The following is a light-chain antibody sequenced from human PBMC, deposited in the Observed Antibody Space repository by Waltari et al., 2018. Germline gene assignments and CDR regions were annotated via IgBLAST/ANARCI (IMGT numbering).Light chain of an antibody. CDR3: QQYRNLWT. J-gene: IGKJ1*01. CDR2: KAS. CDR1: QSLSNW. Sequence: DIQMTQSPSTLSASVGDRVTITCRASQSLSNWLAWYQQKPGKAPKVLIYKASTLESGVPSMFSGSGSGIEFTLTISSLQPDDFATYYCQQYRNLWTFGQGTKVEIK. V-gene: IGKV1-5*03.